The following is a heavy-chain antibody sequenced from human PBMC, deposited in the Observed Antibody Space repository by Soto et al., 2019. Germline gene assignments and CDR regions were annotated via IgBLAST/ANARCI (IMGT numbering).Heavy chain of an antibody. J-gene: IGHJ6*02. D-gene: IGHD3-3*01. CDR1: GFTFSSYA. V-gene: IGHV3-23*01. Sequence: GGSLRLSCAASGFTFSSYAMSWVRQAPGKGLEWVSAISGSGGSTYYADSVKGRFTISRDNSKNTLYLQMNSLRAEDTAVYYCAKADDFGVVIIAYYYYGMDVWGQGTTVTVSS. CDR2: ISGSGGST. CDR3: AKADDFGVVIIAYYYYGMDV.